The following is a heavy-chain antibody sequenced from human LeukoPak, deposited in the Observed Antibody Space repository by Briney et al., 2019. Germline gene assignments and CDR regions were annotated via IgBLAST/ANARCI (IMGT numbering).Heavy chain of an antibody. CDR1: GYTFSGYY. D-gene: IGHD3-3*01. CDR3: ASGILASYFDH. Sequence: ASVKVSCKASGYTFSGYYMHWVRQAPGQGLEWMGWINPNSGGTKYVQKFQGRVTMTRDTSISTAYIELSRLRSDDTAVYYCASGILASYFDHWGQGTLVTVSS. V-gene: IGHV1-2*02. CDR2: INPNSGGT. J-gene: IGHJ4*02.